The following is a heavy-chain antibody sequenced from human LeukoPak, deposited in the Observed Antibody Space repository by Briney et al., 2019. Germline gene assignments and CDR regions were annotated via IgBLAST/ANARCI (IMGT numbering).Heavy chain of an antibody. D-gene: IGHD3-3*01. CDR3: ARLGTIFGLFDP. CDR1: GGSISSYY. V-gene: IGHV4-59*01. J-gene: IGHJ5*02. CDR2: IYYSGST. Sequence: SETLSLTCTVSGGSISSYYWSWIRQPPGKGLEWIGYIYYSGSTNYNPSLKSRVTISVDTSKNQFSLNLTSVTTADTAVYYCARLGTIFGLFDPWGQGTLVTVSS.